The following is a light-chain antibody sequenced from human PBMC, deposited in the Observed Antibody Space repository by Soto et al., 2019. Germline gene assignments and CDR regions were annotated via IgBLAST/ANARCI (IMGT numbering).Light chain of an antibody. CDR2: RDS. CDR3: QVWDSSTARV. J-gene: IGLJ3*02. Sequence: SYELTQPLSVSVDLGQTARITCGGNNIGRKNVHWYQQKTGQAPVLVIYRDSNRPSGIPERFSGSNSWNTATLTISRAQAGDEADYYCQVWDSSTARVFGGGTKVTVL. V-gene: IGLV3-9*01. CDR1: NIGRKN.